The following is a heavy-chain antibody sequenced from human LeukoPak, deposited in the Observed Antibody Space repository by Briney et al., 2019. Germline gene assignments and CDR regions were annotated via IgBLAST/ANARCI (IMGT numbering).Heavy chain of an antibody. Sequence: GGSLRLSCAASGFTFNNYAMTWVRQAPGKGLEWASTISGSGDSTHYADSVKGRFTISRDNSKNMLYLQMNSLRVEDTAIYYCVKGCSYTSCYTSDYWGQGTLVTVSS. CDR2: ISGSGDST. J-gene: IGHJ4*02. D-gene: IGHD2-2*02. CDR1: GFTFNNYA. CDR3: VKGCSYTSCYTSDY. V-gene: IGHV3-23*01.